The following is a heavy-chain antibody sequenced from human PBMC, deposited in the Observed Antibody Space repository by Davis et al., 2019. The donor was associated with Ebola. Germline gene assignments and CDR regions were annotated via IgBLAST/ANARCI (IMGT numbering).Heavy chain of an antibody. CDR1: GYTFTGYY. D-gene: IGHD4-23*01. Sequence: ASVKVSCKASGYTFTGYYIHWVRQAPGQGLEWMGWINPNSGGTNYAQKFQGRVTMTRDTSISTAYMELSRLRSDDTAVYYCARDTTTVVTGWFDPWGQGTLVTVSS. CDR2: INPNSGGT. V-gene: IGHV1-2*02. CDR3: ARDTTTVVTGWFDP. J-gene: IGHJ5*02.